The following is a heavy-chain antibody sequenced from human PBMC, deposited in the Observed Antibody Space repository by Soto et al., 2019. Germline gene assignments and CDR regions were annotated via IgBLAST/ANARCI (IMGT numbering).Heavy chain of an antibody. CDR3: AGAAHYSSSSNYFDY. Sequence: SVKVSCKASGGTFSSYAISWVRQAPGQGLEWMGGIIPIFGTANYAQKFQGRVTITADESTSTAYMELSSLRSEDTAVYYCAGAAHYSSSSNYFDYWGQGSLVTVSS. D-gene: IGHD6-6*01. CDR1: GGTFSSYA. V-gene: IGHV1-69*13. J-gene: IGHJ4*02. CDR2: IIPIFGTA.